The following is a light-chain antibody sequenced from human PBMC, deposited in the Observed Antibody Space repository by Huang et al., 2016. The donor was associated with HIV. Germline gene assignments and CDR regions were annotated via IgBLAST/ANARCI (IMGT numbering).Light chain of an antibody. CDR1: QRISTW. V-gene: IGKV1-5*03. J-gene: IGKJ1*01. Sequence: DIQVTQSPSTLSALVGDRVNITCRTSQRISTWLDWYQQRPGKAPNLLISKASNLETWVPSRFSGNGSGTEFTLIINCLQPDDLATYYCQHQWTFGQGTKVEIK. CDR2: KAS. CDR3: QHQWT.